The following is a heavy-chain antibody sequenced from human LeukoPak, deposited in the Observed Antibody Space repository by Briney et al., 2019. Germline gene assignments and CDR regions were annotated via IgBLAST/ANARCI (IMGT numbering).Heavy chain of an antibody. V-gene: IGHV3-48*03. CDR2: ISSSGSTI. CDR1: GFTFSSYE. J-gene: IGHJ4*02. D-gene: IGHD3-22*01. CDR3: ARLTTYYYDSSGYPTRG. Sequence: PGGSLRLSCAASGFTFSSYEMNWVRQAPGKGLEWVSYISSSGSTIYYADSVKGRFTISRDNAKNSLYLQMNSLRAEDTAVYYCARLTTYYYDSSGYPTRGWGQGTLVTVSS.